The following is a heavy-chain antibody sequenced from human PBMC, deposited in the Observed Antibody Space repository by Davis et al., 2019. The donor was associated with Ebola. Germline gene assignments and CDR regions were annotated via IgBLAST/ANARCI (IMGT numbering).Heavy chain of an antibody. CDR1: GGSFSGYY. CDR3: ATSAGGTVN. J-gene: IGHJ4*02. V-gene: IGHV4-59*01. D-gene: IGHD2-8*02. CDR2: IYYRGST. Sequence: PSETLSLTCAVYGGSFSGYYWTWIRQPPGKGLEWIGYIYYRGSTNYNPSLKSRVTMSVDTSKNQFSLKVSSVTAADTAVYYCATSAGGTVNWGQGTLVTVSS.